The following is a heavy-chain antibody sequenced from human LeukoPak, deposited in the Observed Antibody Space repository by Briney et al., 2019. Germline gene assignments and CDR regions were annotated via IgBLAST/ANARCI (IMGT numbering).Heavy chain of an antibody. Sequence: SQTLSLTCAISGDSVSSNSAAWNWIRQSPSRGLEWLGRTYYRSKWYNDYAVSVKSRITINPDTSKNQFSLQLNSVTPEDTAVYYCARAVGLNPGYYYYYYMDVWGKGTTVTVSS. D-gene: IGHD3-10*01. CDR3: ARAVGLNPGYYYYYYMDV. CDR1: GDSVSSNSAA. J-gene: IGHJ6*03. V-gene: IGHV6-1*01. CDR2: TYYRSKWYN.